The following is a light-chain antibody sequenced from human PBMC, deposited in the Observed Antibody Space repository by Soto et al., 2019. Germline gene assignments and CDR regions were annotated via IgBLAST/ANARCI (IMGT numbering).Light chain of an antibody. CDR1: SSDVGDYNY. CDR2: DVI. J-gene: IGLJ1*01. CDR3: ISYTSSSTSYV. V-gene: IGLV2-14*01. Sequence: QSVLXQPASVSGSPGQSITISCTGTSSDVGDYNYVSWYQQHPGKAPKLILYDVINRPSGVSDRFSGSKSGYTASLTISGLLPDDEADYYCISYTSSSTSYVIGTGTKVTVL.